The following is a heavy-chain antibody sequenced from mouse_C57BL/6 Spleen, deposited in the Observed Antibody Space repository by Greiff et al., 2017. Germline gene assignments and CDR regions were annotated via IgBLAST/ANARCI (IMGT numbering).Heavy chain of an antibody. D-gene: IGHD1-1*01. CDR2: IFPGSGNT. J-gene: IGHJ1*03. Sequence: VQLQQSGPELVKPGASVKISCKASGYSFTSYYIHWVKQRPGQGLEWIGWIFPGSGNTKYNEKFKGKATLTADTSSSTAYMQLSSLTSEDSAVYYCARSSYNWYFDVWGTGTTVTVSS. CDR3: ARSSYNWYFDV. CDR1: GYSFTSYY. V-gene: IGHV1-66*01.